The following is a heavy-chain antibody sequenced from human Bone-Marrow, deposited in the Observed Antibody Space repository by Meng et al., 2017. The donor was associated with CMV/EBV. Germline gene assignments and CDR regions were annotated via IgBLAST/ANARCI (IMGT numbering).Heavy chain of an antibody. CDR2: ISYDGSNK. Sequence: GESLKISCAASGFTFSNFAMHWVRQAPGKGLEWVAVISYDGSNKYYADSVKGRFTISRDNSKNTLYLQMNSLRAEDTAIYYCAREVGEYCTSTSCYFYWFVPWGQGALVTVSS. CDR3: AREVGEYCTSTSCYFYWFVP. V-gene: IGHV3-30-3*01. CDR1: GFTFSNFA. D-gene: IGHD2-2*01. J-gene: IGHJ5*02.